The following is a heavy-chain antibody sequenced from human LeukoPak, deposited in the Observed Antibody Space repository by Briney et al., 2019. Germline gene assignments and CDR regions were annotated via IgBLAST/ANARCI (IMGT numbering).Heavy chain of an antibody. D-gene: IGHD6-13*01. J-gene: IGHJ5*02. Sequence: PGGSLRLSCAASGFTFSTYGMHWVHQAPGKGLEWVAVIWYDGSNKYYADSVKGRFTISRDNSKNTLYLQMNSLRAEDTAVYYCARDSADGEGMGPWGQGTLVTVSS. V-gene: IGHV3-33*01. CDR3: ARDSADGEGMGP. CDR1: GFTFSTYG. CDR2: IWYDGSNK.